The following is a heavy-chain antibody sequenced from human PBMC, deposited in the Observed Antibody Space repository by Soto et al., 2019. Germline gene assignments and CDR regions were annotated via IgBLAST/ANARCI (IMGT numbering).Heavy chain of an antibody. Sequence: QITLNESGPTVVRPTETLTLTCRFSGFSLTTSGVGVGWIRQSPGKAPEWLALIYWDDAKRYSASLKSRLTITKDTSKTQVVLTLSDLDPTDTATYYCAHRVLRTVFGLVTTTAIYFDFWGQGTPVAVSS. J-gene: IGHJ4*02. CDR2: IYWDDAK. V-gene: IGHV2-5*02. CDR3: AHRVLRTVFGLVTTTAIYFDF. CDR1: GFSLTTSGVG. D-gene: IGHD3-3*01.